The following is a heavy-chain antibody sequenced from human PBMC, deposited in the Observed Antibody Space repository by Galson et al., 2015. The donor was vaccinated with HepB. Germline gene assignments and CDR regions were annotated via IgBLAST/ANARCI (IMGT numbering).Heavy chain of an antibody. CDR1: GFTFDDYA. Sequence: SLRLSCAASGFTFDDYAMHWVRQAPGKGLEWVSGISWNSGSIGYADSVKGRFTISRDNAKNSLYLQMNSLRAEDTALYYCAKDRSSSSPIGFDYWGQETLVTVSS. J-gene: IGHJ4*02. CDR2: ISWNSGSI. V-gene: IGHV3-9*01. CDR3: AKDRSSSSPIGFDY. D-gene: IGHD6-6*01.